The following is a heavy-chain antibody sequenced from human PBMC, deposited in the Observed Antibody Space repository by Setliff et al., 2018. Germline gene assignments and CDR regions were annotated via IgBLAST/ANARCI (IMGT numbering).Heavy chain of an antibody. J-gene: IGHJ2*01. Sequence: PSETLSLTCSVSGGSISSGGFYWSWIRQPPGKGLEWIGHVFHTGSTKYNPSLRSRVTISVDTSENYFSLRLTSVTAADTAVYYCARAPPSVPYGDYGPRQYFDLWGRGSLVTVSS. D-gene: IGHD4-17*01. CDR2: VFHTGST. CDR1: GGSISSGGFY. V-gene: IGHV4-61*03. CDR3: ARAPPSVPYGDYGPRQYFDL.